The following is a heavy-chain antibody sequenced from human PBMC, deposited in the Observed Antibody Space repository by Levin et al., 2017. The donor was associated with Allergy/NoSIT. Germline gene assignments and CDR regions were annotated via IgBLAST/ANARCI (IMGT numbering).Heavy chain of an antibody. D-gene: IGHD6-19*01. CDR3: AKGDGSGLYDAYYFDY. V-gene: IGHV3-21*01. CDR1: GFTFSSYS. CDR2: ISSGSSYI. J-gene: IGHJ4*02. Sequence: GGSLRLSCAASGFTFSSYSMNWVRQAPGKGLEWVSSISSGSSYIYYADSVKGRFTISRDNAKDSLYLQMNSLRAEDTAVYYCAKGDGSGLYDAYYFDYWGQGTLVTVSS.